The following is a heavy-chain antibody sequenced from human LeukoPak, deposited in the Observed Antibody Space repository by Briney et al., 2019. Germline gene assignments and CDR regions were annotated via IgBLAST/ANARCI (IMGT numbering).Heavy chain of an antibody. CDR3: ARSGTSGNYFDY. D-gene: IGHD2-2*01. CDR2: IWYDGSNK. V-gene: IGHV3-33*01. CDR1: GFTFSSYG. J-gene: IGHJ4*02. Sequence: HPGRSLRLSCAASGFTFSSYGMHWLRQAPDKGLEWVAVIWYDGSNKYYADSVKGRFAISRDNSKNTLYLQMNSLRAEDTAVYYCARSGTSGNYFDYWGQGTLVTVSS.